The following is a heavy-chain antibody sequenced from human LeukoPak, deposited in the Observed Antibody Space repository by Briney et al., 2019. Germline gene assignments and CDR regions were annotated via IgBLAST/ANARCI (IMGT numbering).Heavy chain of an antibody. CDR1: GFTFSDYY. V-gene: IGHV3-11*04. D-gene: IGHD5-24*01. J-gene: IGHJ5*02. CDR2: ISSSDNTI. CDR3: ARGFYTYDQ. Sequence: GGSLRLSCAASGFTFSDYYMSWIRQAPGKGLEWVSSISSSDNTIYYTDSVKGRFAISRDNAKNSLYLQMKSLRAEDTAVYYCARGFYTYDQWGEGTLVTVSS.